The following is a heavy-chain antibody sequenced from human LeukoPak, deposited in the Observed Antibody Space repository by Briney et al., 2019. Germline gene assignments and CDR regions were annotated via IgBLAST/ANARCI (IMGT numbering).Heavy chain of an antibody. Sequence: GGSLRLSCAASGFTFSSDAMSWVRQAPGKGLEWVSAISGSGGSTYYADSVKGRFTISRDNAKNSMYLQMNSLTAEDADVYYCARAGSGWSIDYWGQGTLVTVSS. V-gene: IGHV3-23*01. CDR2: ISGSGGST. J-gene: IGHJ4*02. D-gene: IGHD6-19*01. CDR1: GFTFSSDA. CDR3: ARAGSGWSIDY.